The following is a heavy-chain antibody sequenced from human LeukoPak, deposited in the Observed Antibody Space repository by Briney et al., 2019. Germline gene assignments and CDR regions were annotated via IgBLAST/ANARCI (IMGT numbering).Heavy chain of an antibody. D-gene: IGHD2-2*01. CDR1: GYTFTSYG. V-gene: IGHV1-18*04. CDR3: ARVRGWDIVVVPAAHPYYNYGMDV. Sequence: ASVKVSCKASGYTFTSYGISWVRQAPGQGLEWMGWISAYNGNTNYAQKLQGRVTMTTDTSTSTAYMELRSLRSDDTAVYYCARVRGWDIVVVPAAHPYYNYGMDVWGKGTTVTVSS. J-gene: IGHJ6*04. CDR2: ISAYNGNT.